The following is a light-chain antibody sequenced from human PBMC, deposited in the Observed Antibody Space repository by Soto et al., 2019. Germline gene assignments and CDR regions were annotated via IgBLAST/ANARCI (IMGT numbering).Light chain of an antibody. CDR3: SSYTSSTTPVV. CDR1: SSDIGGYNY. Sequence: QSALTQPASVSGSPGQSITISCTGTSSDIGGYNYVSWYQQHPGKAPKVMIYDVSNRPSGVSNRFSGSKSDNTASLTISGLQAEDEADYYCSSYTSSTTPVVFGGGTKLTVL. V-gene: IGLV2-14*01. CDR2: DVS. J-gene: IGLJ2*01.